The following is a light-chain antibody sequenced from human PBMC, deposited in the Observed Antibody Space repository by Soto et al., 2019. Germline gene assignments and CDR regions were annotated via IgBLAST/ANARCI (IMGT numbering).Light chain of an antibody. CDR1: LSISTH. CDR3: QQYNNWPPIT. V-gene: IGKV3D-15*01. J-gene: IGKJ5*01. CDR2: GAS. Sequence: EIVMTQSPSTLSVSPGERATLSCRASLSISTHLAWYKQKPGQAPRLLIYGASTRATGISASFSGSGSGTEFTLTISSLQSEDFAVYYCQQYNNWPPITFGQGTRLEIK.